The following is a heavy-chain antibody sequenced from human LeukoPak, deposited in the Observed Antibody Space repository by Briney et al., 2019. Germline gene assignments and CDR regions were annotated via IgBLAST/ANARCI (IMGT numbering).Heavy chain of an antibody. CDR3: ARDPTSFGPTVTTDY. CDR2: IKQDGSEK. CDR1: GFTFSSYW. D-gene: IGHD4-17*01. Sequence: GGSLRLSCAASGFTFSSYWMSWVRQAPGKGLEWVANIKQDGSEKYYVDSVKGRFAISRDNAKNSLYLQMNSLRAEDTAVYYCARDPTSFGPTVTTDYWGQGTLVTVSS. V-gene: IGHV3-7*01. J-gene: IGHJ4*02.